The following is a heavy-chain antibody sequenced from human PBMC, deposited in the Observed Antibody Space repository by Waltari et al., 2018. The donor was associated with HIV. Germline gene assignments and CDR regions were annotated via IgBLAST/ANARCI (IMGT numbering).Heavy chain of an antibody. CDR1: GASFSGYY. J-gene: IGHJ6*02. D-gene: IGHD6-19*01. CDR3: ARMRAVTVAGDWGWDHYYYGLDV. CDR2: IDQSGST. Sequence: QVQLQQWGAGLLKPSETLSLTCAVYGASFSGYYWTWIRQSPGKGLEWIGEIDQSGSTNHNPSLKSRVTMSVDTSKKQFSLRLTSATAADTAVYFCARMRAVTVAGDWGWDHYYYGLDVWGQGTTVTVS. V-gene: IGHV4-34*01.